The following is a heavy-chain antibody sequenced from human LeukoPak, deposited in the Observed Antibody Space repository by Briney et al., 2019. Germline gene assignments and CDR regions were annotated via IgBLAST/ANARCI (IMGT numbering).Heavy chain of an antibody. CDR2: INPSSGST. CDR1: GYTFTNYF. D-gene: IGHD3-3*01. J-gene: IGHJ5*02. V-gene: IGHV1-46*01. CDR3: ARGRYGSWSGYYTELNWFDP. Sequence: ASVKVSCKASGYTFTNYFMHWVRQAPGQGLEWMGIINPSSGSTTYAQKFQGRVSMTRDTSASTVYMELSSLRSEDTAVYYCARGRYGSWSGYYTELNWFDPWGQGTLVTVSS.